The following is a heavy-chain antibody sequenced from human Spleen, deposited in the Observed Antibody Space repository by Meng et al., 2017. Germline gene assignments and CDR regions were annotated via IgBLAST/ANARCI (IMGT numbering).Heavy chain of an antibody. CDR2: IYYSGST. Sequence: SETLSLTCTVSGGSINSYYWSWIRQPPGKGLEWIGYIYYSGSTNYNPSLKSRVTMSVDTSRKHFSLNLSSVTATDTAVYYCARVHYADYESHNGFDPWGQGKRVTVSS. J-gene: IGHJ5*02. CDR1: GGSINSYY. CDR3: ARVHYADYESHNGFDP. V-gene: IGHV4-59*01. D-gene: IGHD4-17*01.